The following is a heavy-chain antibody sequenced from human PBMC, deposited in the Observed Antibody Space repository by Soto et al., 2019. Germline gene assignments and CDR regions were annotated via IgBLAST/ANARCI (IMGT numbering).Heavy chain of an antibody. D-gene: IGHD6-19*01. V-gene: IGHV1-69*11. CDR1: GGTLSSYG. J-gene: IGHJ4*02. CDR3: ARGRTVSGVFDY. Sequence: QVQLVQSGAEVKKPGSSVKVSCKASGGTLSSYGINWVRQAPGQGLEWMGGITPILGTAYYAQNFQGRVTITADESTTTAYRELSSLRSDDTAIYYCARGRTVSGVFDYWGQGTLLTVSS. CDR2: ITPILGTA.